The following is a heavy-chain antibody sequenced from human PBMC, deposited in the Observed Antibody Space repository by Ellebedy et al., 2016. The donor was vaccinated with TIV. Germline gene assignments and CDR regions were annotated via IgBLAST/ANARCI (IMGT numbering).Heavy chain of an antibody. D-gene: IGHD3-10*01. CDR1: VFTFSSNY. CDR3: ARETFNDVDLKLWGIFDI. J-gene: IGHJ3*02. V-gene: IGHV3-66*01. Sequence: GESLKISCSPSVFTFSSNYIIWFRHAPGKGLEWVSVIGIDSTTYYADSVKGRFTISRDKSKNTLYLEMNSLRAEDTAVYYCARETFNDVDLKLWGIFDIWGQGTVVAVSS. CDR2: IGIDSTT.